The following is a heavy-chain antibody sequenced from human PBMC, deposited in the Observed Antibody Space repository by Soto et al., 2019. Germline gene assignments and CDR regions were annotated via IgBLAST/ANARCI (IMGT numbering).Heavy chain of an antibody. CDR2: INHSGST. CDR3: ARGRKVSRDYYYYMDV. Sequence: QVQLQQWXAXLXKPSETLSLTCAVYGGYFSGYYWSWIRQPQGKGLEWIGEINHSGSTNYNPSLNRRVTISVDTSKNQFTLKLSYVTAADTAVYYCARGRKVSRDYYYYMDVWGKGTTVTVSS. J-gene: IGHJ6*03. CDR1: GGYFSGYY. V-gene: IGHV4-34*01. D-gene: IGHD2-8*01.